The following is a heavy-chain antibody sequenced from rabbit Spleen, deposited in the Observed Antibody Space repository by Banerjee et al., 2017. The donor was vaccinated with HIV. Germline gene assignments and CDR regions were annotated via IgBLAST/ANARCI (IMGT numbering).Heavy chain of an antibody. Sequence: QEQLEESGGGLVQPEGSLTLTCTASGFSFSSSYYMCWVRQAPGKGLEWIACIYGGSSGNTYYASWAKGRFTISTTSSTTVTLQMTSLTAADTATYFCARDTGSSFSSYGMDLWGPGTLVTVS. D-gene: IGHD8-1*01. CDR3: ARDTGSSFSSYGMDL. CDR2: IYGGSSGNT. J-gene: IGHJ6*01. CDR1: GFSFSSSYY. V-gene: IGHV1S45*01.